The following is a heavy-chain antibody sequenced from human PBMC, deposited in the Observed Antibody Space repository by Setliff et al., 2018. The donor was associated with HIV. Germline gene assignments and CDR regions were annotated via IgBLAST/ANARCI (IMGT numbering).Heavy chain of an antibody. J-gene: IGHJ3*01. D-gene: IGHD2-2*01. CDR3: ARDDSIVLVPAIMRGDGFDF. CDR2: IYYTGNS. CDR1: GGFIKNSNYY. Sequence: SETLSLTCTVYGGFIKNSNYYWGWIRQPPGKGLEWIGSIYYTGNSKYNPSLESRVSFSMDTSENQFSLRLASVTAADTAIYYCARDDSIVLVPAIMRGDGFDFWGQGRMVTVS. V-gene: IGHV4-39*07.